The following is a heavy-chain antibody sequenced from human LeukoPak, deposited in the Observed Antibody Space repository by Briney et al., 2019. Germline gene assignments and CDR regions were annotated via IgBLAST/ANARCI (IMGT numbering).Heavy chain of an antibody. Sequence: ASVKVSCKASGYTFTGYYMHWVRQAPGQGLEWMGWINPNSGGTNYAQKFQGRVTMTRDTSISTAYMELSRLRSDDTAVYYCARLPNYYYYGMDVWGQGTTVTVSS. V-gene: IGHV1-2*02. CDR1: GYTFTGYY. CDR2: INPNSGGT. CDR3: ARLPNYYYYGMDV. J-gene: IGHJ6*02.